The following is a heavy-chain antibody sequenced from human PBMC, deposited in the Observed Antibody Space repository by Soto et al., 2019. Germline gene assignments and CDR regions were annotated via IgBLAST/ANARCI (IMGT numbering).Heavy chain of an antibody. J-gene: IGHJ6*03. V-gene: IGHV3-33*01. CDR1: GFTFSSYG. D-gene: IGHD4-4*01. Sequence: QPGGSLRLSCAASGFTFSSYGMHWVRQAPGKGLEWVAVIWYDGSNKYYADSVKGRFTISRDNSKNTLYLQMNSLRAEDTAVYYCARGDPTTVIPRYYYMDVWGKGTTVTVSS. CDR3: ARGDPTTVIPRYYYMDV. CDR2: IWYDGSNK.